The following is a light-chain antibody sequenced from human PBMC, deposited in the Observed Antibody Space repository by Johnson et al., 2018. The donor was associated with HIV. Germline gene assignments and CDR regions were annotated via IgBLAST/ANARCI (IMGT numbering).Light chain of an antibody. CDR2: ENN. CDR3: GTWDSSLSAYV. CDR1: SSNIGNNY. V-gene: IGLV1-51*02. J-gene: IGLJ1*01. Sequence: QPVLTQPPSVSAAPGQKVTISCSGSSSNIGNNYVSWYQQLPGTAPKLLIYENNKRPSGIPDRFSGSKSGTSATLGITGLQTGDEADYYCGTWDSSLSAYVFCTGTKVTVL.